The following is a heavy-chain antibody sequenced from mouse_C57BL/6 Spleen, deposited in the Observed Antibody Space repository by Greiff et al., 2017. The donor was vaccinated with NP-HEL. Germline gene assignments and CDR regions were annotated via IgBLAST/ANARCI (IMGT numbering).Heavy chain of an antibody. CDR2: IYPGDGDT. V-gene: IGHV1-80*01. CDR1: GYAFSSYW. CDR3: ARDYGNYVDYAMDY. J-gene: IGHJ4*01. Sequence: QVQLQQPGAELVKPGASVKISCKASGYAFSSYWMNWVKQRPGKGLEWIGQIYPGDGDTNYNGKFKGKATLTADKSSSTAYMQLSSLTSEDSAVYFCARDYGNYVDYAMDYWGQGTSVTVSS. D-gene: IGHD2-1*01.